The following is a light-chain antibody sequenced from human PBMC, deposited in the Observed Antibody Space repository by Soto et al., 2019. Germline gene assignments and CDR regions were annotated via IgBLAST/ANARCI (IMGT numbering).Light chain of an antibody. CDR2: EVN. CDR3: SSYTSSSTLV. V-gene: IGLV2-14*01. Sequence: QSALTQPASVSGSPGQSITISCTGTSSDVGGYNYVSWYQQHPGKAPKLMIYEVNSRPSGVSNRFSGSKSGNTASLTISGLPAEDEADYYGSSYTSSSTLVFGGGTKLTVL. J-gene: IGLJ3*02. CDR1: SSDVGGYNY.